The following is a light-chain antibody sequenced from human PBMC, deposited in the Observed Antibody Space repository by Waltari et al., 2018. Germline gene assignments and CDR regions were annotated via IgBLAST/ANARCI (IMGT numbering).Light chain of an antibody. Sequence: QSALTQPPSVSAPPGQKVTIPCPGSTSTIGNNYVSWYQHLPGTAPKLLIYGNNKRPSGIPDRFSGSKSGTSATLGITGLQTGDEGDYYCGTWDGSARVFGGGTKLTVL. CDR1: TSTIGNNY. CDR3: GTWDGSARV. CDR2: GNN. J-gene: IGLJ3*02. V-gene: IGLV1-51*01.